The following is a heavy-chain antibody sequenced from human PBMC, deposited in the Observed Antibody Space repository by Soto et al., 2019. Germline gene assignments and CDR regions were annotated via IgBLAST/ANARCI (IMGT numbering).Heavy chain of an antibody. D-gene: IGHD6-19*01. Sequence: EVQLVESGGGLVQPGRSLRLSCAASGFTFEDYVMHWVRQAPGKGLEWISGISWNSVSIGYADSVKGRFTISRDNAKNSLYLQMNSLTTEDTAFYYCAKDMSAQSDGWLNWFDPWGQGTLVTVSS. CDR2: ISWNSVSI. CDR1: GFTFEDYV. V-gene: IGHV3-9*01. J-gene: IGHJ5*02. CDR3: AKDMSAQSDGWLNWFDP.